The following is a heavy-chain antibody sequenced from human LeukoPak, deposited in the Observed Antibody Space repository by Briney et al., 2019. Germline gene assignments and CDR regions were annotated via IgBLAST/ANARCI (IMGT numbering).Heavy chain of an antibody. D-gene: IGHD5-18*01. Sequence: ASVKVSCKASGGTFSSYAISWVRQAPGQGLEWMGGIIPIFGTANYAQKFQGRVTITADESTSTAYMELSSLRSEDTAVYYCARDRVEDTAIVRRYYYYYMDVWGKGTTVTVSS. V-gene: IGHV1-69*13. CDR2: IIPIFGTA. J-gene: IGHJ6*03. CDR1: GGTFSSYA. CDR3: ARDRVEDTAIVRRYYYYYMDV.